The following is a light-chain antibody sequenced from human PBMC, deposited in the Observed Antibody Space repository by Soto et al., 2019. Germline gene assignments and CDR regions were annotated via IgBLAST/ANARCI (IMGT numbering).Light chain of an antibody. CDR2: DDN. Sequence: SYELAQPPSVSVAPGQTARITCGGNNIGSESVHWYQQQPGQAPVLVVYDDNDRPSGIPERLYGSKSGNTATLTITRVEAGDEADYYCQLWDRNTDRYVFGTGTKVTVL. CDR3: QLWDRNTDRYV. V-gene: IGLV3-21*02. J-gene: IGLJ1*01. CDR1: NIGSES.